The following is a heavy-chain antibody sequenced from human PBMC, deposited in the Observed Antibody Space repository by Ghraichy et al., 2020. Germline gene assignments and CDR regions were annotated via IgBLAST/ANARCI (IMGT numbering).Heavy chain of an antibody. Sequence: LSLTCAASGFTFSSYAMHWVRQAPGKGLEWVAVISYDGSNKYYADSVKGRFTISRDNSKNTLYLQMNSLRAEDTAVYYCARDCSSTSTDHDTEKNDAAFDYWGQGTLVTVSS. D-gene: IGHD2-2*01. CDR1: GFTFSSYA. CDR3: ARDCSSTSTDHDTEKNDAAFDY. V-gene: IGHV3-30-3*01. CDR2: ISYDGSNK. J-gene: IGHJ4*02.